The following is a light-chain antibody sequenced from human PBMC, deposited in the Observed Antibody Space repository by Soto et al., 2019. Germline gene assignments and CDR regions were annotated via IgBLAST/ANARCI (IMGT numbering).Light chain of an antibody. CDR1: QVISTS. CDR3: QQLFDSPIT. J-gene: IGKJ5*01. V-gene: IGKV1-9*01. CDR2: AAS. Sequence: LTQSLVTVAVSTWERVTLSWRASQVISTSLAWYQVKPGKAPKLLIYAASTLESGVPSRFSATVSGTEFSLTITSLQPEDFATYYCQQLFDSPITFGQGTRLEIK.